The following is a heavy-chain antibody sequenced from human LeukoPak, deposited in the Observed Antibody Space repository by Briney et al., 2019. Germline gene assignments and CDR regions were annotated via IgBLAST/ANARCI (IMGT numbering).Heavy chain of an antibody. V-gene: IGHV3-23*01. CDR3: AKDWYCSGGSCYQDY. Sequence: GGSLRLSCAASGFTFSSYAMSWVRQAPGKGLEWVSAISGSGGSTYYADSVKGRFTISRDNSKNTLYLQMNSLRAEDTAVYYCAKDWYCSGGSCYQDYWGQGTLVTVSS. D-gene: IGHD2-15*01. CDR1: GFTFSSYA. CDR2: ISGSGGST. J-gene: IGHJ4*02.